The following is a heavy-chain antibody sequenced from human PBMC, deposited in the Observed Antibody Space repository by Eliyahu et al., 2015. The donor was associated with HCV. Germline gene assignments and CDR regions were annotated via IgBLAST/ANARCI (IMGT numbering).Heavy chain of an antibody. D-gene: IGHD1-1*01. Sequence: QVQLQESGPGLVKPSETLSLXXXVSGYSISSGYYWGWIRQPPGKGLEWIGSVSQSGSSYFNASLKSRVTISLDTSKNQFSLILTSVTAADTAVYYCAKVGAGWKGRFDPWGQGTLVTVSS. CDR1: GYSISSGYY. CDR2: VSQSGSS. J-gene: IGHJ5*02. V-gene: IGHV4-38-2*02. CDR3: AKVGAGWKGRFDP.